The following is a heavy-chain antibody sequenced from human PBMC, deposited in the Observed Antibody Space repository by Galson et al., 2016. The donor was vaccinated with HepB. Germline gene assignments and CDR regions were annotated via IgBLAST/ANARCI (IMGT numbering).Heavy chain of an antibody. V-gene: IGHV1-3*01. CDR3: SRSGQPFGNYDLPGWLDP. Sequence: SVKVSCKASGYSFATFGVHWVRQVPGQGLEWIGWINAGTGKAKYSPNFQGRVAITRDTYASTVYMDLNSLRFEDTAVYYCSRSGQPFGNYDLPGWLDPWGQGTLVTVSS. CDR2: INAGTGKA. CDR1: GYSFATFG. J-gene: IGHJ5*02. D-gene: IGHD4-11*01.